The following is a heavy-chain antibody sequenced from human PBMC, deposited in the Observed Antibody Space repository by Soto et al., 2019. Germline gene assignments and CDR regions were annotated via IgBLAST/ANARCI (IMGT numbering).Heavy chain of an antibody. CDR2: ISYDGSNK. J-gene: IGHJ4*02. CDR3: AKVGTPDYYDSSGPEG. CDR1: GFTFSSYG. D-gene: IGHD3-22*01. Sequence: GGSLRLSCAASGFTFSSYGMHWVRQAPGKGLEWVAVISYDGSNKYYADSVKGRFTISRDNSKNTLYLQMNSLRAEDTAVYYCAKVGTPDYYDSSGPEGWGQGTLVTVSS. V-gene: IGHV3-30*18.